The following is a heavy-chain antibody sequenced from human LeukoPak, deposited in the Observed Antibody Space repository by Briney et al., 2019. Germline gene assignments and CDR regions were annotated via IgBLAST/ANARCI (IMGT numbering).Heavy chain of an antibody. V-gene: IGHV3-7*02. CDR1: GFTFSASW. CDR3: ARGDYYNTRFDN. J-gene: IGHJ4*02. D-gene: IGHD3-10*01. CDR2: IKQDGSEK. Sequence: GGSLRLSCSASGFTFSASWMNWVRQAPGKGLEWVADIKQDGSEKYYVDSVKGRFTISRDNAKNSLYLHLNSLRAEDTAVYYCARGDYYNTRFDNWGQGTLVTVSS.